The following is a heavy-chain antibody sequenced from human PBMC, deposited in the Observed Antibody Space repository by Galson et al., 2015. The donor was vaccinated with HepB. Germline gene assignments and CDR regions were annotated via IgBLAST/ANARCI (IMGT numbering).Heavy chain of an antibody. V-gene: IGHV1-69*13. Sequence: SVKVSCKASGGTFSSYAISWVRQAPGRGLEWMGGIIPIFGTANYAQKFQGRVTITADESTSTAYMELSSLRSEDTAVYYCASGKQGYCSGGSCYSGELWFDPWGQGTLVTVSS. CDR1: GGTFSSYA. J-gene: IGHJ5*02. CDR2: IIPIFGTA. CDR3: ASGKQGYCSGGSCYSGELWFDP. D-gene: IGHD2-15*01.